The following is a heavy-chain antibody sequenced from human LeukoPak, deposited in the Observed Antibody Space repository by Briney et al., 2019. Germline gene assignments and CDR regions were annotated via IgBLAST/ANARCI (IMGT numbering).Heavy chain of an antibody. V-gene: IGHV4-61*02. D-gene: IGHD5-18*01. Sequence: SQTLSLTCTVSGGSTSSGSYYWSWIRQPAGKGLEWIGRIYTSGSTNYNPSLKSRVTISVDTSKNQFSLKLSSVTAADTAVYYCAVTGYSYGTTWGQGTLITVSS. J-gene: IGHJ4*02. CDR1: GGSTSSGSYY. CDR2: IYTSGST. CDR3: AVTGYSYGTT.